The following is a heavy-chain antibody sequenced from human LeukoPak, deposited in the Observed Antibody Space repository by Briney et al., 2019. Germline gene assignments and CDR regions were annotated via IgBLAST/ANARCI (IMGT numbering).Heavy chain of an antibody. V-gene: IGHV1-8*01. J-gene: IGHJ5*02. CDR2: MNPNSGNT. D-gene: IGHD3-22*01. CDR3: ARTYYYDSSCYYNWFDP. CDR1: GYTFTSYD. Sequence: ASVTVSCKASGYTFTSYDINWVRQATGQGLEWMGWMNPNSGNTGYAQKFQGRVTMTRNTYISTAYMELSSLRSEDTAVYYCARTYYYDSSCYYNWFDPWGQGTLVTVSS.